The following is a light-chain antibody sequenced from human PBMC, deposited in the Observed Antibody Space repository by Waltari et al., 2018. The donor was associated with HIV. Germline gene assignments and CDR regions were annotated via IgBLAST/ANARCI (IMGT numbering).Light chain of an antibody. CDR1: SGPSSYA. CDR2: LNSDGSH. CDR3: QTWGTGIQV. Sequence: QLVLTQSPSASASLGASVKLTSTLSSGPSSYAIAWPQQQPEKGPRYLMKLNSDGSHSKGDGIPDRFSGSSSGAERYLTISSLQSEDEADYYCQTWGTGIQVFGGGTKLTVL. V-gene: IGLV4-69*01. J-gene: IGLJ2*01.